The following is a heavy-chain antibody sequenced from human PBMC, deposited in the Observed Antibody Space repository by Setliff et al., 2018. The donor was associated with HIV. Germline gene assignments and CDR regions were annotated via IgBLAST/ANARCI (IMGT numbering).Heavy chain of an antibody. CDR2: IYPIDSDT. D-gene: IGHD3-10*01. Sequence: SLKISCQGSGYSFTNYWVGWVRQMPGRGLEWMGIIYPIDSDTKYSPSFWGRVTISVDKSTNTAYLHWNSLRPADTAMYYCGRSGKSGELYAYWGQGTQVTVSS. V-gene: IGHV5-51*01. CDR3: GRSGKSGELYAY. CDR1: GYSFTNYW. J-gene: IGHJ4*02.